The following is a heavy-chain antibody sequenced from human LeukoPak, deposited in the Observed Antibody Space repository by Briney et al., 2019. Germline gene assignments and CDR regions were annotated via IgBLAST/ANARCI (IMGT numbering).Heavy chain of an antibody. D-gene: IGHD2-21*02. V-gene: IGHV1-2*06. J-gene: IGHJ4*02. CDR1: GYTFTSYY. CDR2: INPNSGGT. CDR3: ARLVTANFDY. Sequence: GASVTVSCKASGYTFTSYYMHWVRQAPGQGLEWMGRINPNSGGTNYAQKFQGRVTMTRDTSISTAYMELSRLRSDDTAVYYCARLVTANFDYWGQGTLVTVSS.